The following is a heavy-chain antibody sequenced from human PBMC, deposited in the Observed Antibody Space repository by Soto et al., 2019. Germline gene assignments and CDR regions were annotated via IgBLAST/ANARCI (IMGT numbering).Heavy chain of an antibody. J-gene: IGHJ4*02. Sequence: ASVKVSCKASGFTFTSYAMHWVRQAPGQRLEWMGWINAGNGNTKYSQKFQGRVTMSRDTSVSIAYMELRSLRSDDTAVYYCARDPRDYFDYWGQGTLVTVSS. CDR3: ARDPRDYFDY. CDR2: INAGNGNT. CDR1: GFTFTSYA. V-gene: IGHV1-3*01.